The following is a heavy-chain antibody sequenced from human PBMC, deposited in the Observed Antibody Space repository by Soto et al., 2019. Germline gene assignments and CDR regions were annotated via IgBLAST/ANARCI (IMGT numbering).Heavy chain of an antibody. V-gene: IGHV1-3*01. CDR1: GYTFTSYA. CDR2: INAGNGNT. D-gene: IGHD3-22*01. CDR3: ARDYYDSRTYCYYGMDV. Sequence: ASVKVSCKASGYTFTSYAMHWVRQAPGQRLEWMGWINAGNGNTKYSQKFQGRVTITRDTSASTAYMELSSLRSEDTAVYYCARDYYDSRTYCYYGMDVWGQGTTVTVSS. J-gene: IGHJ6*02.